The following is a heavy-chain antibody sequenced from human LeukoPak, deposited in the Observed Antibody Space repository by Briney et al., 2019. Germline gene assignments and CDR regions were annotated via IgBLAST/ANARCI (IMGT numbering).Heavy chain of an antibody. V-gene: IGHV1-69*01. J-gene: IGHJ4*02. CDR3: ARGFLRVSTYYYDSSGYYFDY. CDR1: GGTFSSYA. Sequence: SVKVSCKASGGTFSSYAISWVRQAPGQGLEWMGGIIPIFGTANYAQKFQGRVTITADESKSTAYMELSSLRSEDTAVYYCARGFLRVSTYYYDSSGYYFDYWGQGTLVTVSS. CDR2: IIPIFGTA. D-gene: IGHD3-22*01.